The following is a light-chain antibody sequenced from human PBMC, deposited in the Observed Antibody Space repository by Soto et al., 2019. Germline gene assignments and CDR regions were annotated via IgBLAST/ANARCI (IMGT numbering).Light chain of an antibody. CDR2: SNK. Sequence: QFALTQPPSASGTPGQRVTIPSSGRSSNIGSNAVNWYQQLPGTAPQLLIYSNKQRPSDVPDRFSGSKSGNSASLAISRLLSEDEADYYCAAWDDSLNGFYVFGTGTKVTFL. CDR3: AAWDDSLNGFYV. V-gene: IGLV1-44*01. J-gene: IGLJ1*01. CDR1: SSNIGSNA.